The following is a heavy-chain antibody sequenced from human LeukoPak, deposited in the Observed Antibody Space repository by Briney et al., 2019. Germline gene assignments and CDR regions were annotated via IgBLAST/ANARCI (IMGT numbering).Heavy chain of an antibody. J-gene: IGHJ4*02. CDR3: ARAMSTFGGVRNYFDS. V-gene: IGHV3-48*04. CDR1: GFTFSSYS. CDR2: INTGSSTM. D-gene: IGHD3-16*01. Sequence: PGGSLRLSCAASGFTFSSYSMNWVRQAPGKGLEWVSYINTGSSTMYYADSVKGRFTISRDNAKNSLYLQMNSLGAEDTAVCYCARAMSTFGGVRNYFDSWGQGTLVTVSS.